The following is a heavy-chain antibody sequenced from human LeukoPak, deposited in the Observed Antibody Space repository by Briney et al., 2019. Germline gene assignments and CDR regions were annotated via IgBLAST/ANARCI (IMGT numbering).Heavy chain of an antibody. Sequence: ASVKVSCKASGYTFTDYYMHWVRQAPGQGLEWMGWINPNSGGTNYAQKFQGRVTMTRDTSISTAYMELSRLRSDDTAVYYCARVTMVRGVIDYWGQGTLVTVSS. CDR3: ARVTMVRGVIDY. J-gene: IGHJ4*02. CDR1: GYTFTDYY. CDR2: INPNSGGT. V-gene: IGHV1-2*02. D-gene: IGHD3-10*01.